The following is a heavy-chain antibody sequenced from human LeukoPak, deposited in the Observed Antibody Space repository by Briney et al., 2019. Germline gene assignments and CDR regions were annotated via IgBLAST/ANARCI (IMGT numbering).Heavy chain of an antibody. CDR3: AKEGGAYSYGFYYFDY. CDR2: ISYDGSNK. Sequence: GRSLRLSCAASGFTFSSYGMHWVRQAPGKGLEWVAVISYDGSNKYYADSVKGRFTISRDNSKNTLYLQTNSLRAEDTAVYYCAKEGGAYSYGFYYFDYWGQGTLVTVSS. D-gene: IGHD5-18*01. V-gene: IGHV3-30*18. CDR1: GFTFSSYG. J-gene: IGHJ4*02.